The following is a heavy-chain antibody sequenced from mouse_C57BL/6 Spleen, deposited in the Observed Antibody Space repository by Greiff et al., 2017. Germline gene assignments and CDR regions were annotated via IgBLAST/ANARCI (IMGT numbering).Heavy chain of an antibody. Sequence: VQLQQSGPGLVQPSQSLSITCTVSGFSLTSYGVHWVRQSPGKGLEWLGVIWSGGSTDYNAAFISRLSISKDNSKSQVFFKRNSLQADDTAIYYCARDYYGSRDWYFDVWGTGTTVTVSS. CDR1: GFSLTSYG. CDR3: ARDYYGSRDWYFDV. D-gene: IGHD1-1*01. V-gene: IGHV2-2*01. J-gene: IGHJ1*03. CDR2: IWSGGST.